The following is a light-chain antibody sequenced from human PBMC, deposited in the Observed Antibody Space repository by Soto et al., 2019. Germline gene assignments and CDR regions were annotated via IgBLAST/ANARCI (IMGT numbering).Light chain of an antibody. J-gene: IGKJ1*01. CDR2: DTS. V-gene: IGKV3-20*01. Sequence: ETVLTQSPGTLSLSPGERATVSCRASQSVGGNSLAWYQQRPGQAPRLLIYDTSKRATGIPDRFCGSGSGTDLARAISRLEPADFAVYYRQQYQNSPRSFGQGTKVEIK. CDR3: QQYQNSPRS. CDR1: QSVGGNS.